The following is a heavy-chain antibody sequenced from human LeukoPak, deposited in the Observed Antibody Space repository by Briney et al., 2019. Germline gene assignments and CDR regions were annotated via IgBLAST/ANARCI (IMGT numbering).Heavy chain of an antibody. D-gene: IGHD5-18*01. CDR1: GGSISSYY. CDR2: IYYGGST. V-gene: IGHV4-59*01. J-gene: IGHJ4*02. Sequence: PSETLSLTCTVSGGSISSYYWSWIRQPPGKGLEWIGYIYYGGSTNYNPSLRSRVTISVDTSKNQFSLKLSSVTAADTAVYYCARLGYSYGSLNFDYWGQGTLVTVSS. CDR3: ARLGYSYGSLNFDY.